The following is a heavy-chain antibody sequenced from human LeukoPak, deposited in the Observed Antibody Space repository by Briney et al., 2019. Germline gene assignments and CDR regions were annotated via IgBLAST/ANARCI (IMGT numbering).Heavy chain of an antibody. CDR1: GGFISSSSYY. Sequence: SETLSLTCTVSGGFISSSSYYWGWIRQPPGKGLEWIGSIYYSGSTYYNPSLKSRVTISVDTSKNQFSLKLSSVTAADTAVYYCARDPSGPRWGWYKAQAADHFDYWGQGTLVTVSS. D-gene: IGHD6-19*01. CDR3: ARDPSGPRWGWYKAQAADHFDY. CDR2: IYYSGST. J-gene: IGHJ4*02. V-gene: IGHV4-39*07.